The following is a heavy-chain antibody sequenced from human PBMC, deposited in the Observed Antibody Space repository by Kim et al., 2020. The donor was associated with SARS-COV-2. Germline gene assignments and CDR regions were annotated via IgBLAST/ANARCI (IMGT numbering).Heavy chain of an antibody. CDR2: IYTSGST. J-gene: IGHJ6*02. D-gene: IGHD6-19*01. CDR3: ARDPGYSSGWNYYYYGMDV. Sequence: SETLSLTCTVSGGSISSYYWSWIRQPAGKGLEWIGRIYTSGSTNYNPSLKSRVTMSVDTSKNQFSLKLSSVTAADTAVYYCARDPGYSSGWNYYYYGMDVWGQGTTVTVSS. V-gene: IGHV4-4*07. CDR1: GGSISSYY.